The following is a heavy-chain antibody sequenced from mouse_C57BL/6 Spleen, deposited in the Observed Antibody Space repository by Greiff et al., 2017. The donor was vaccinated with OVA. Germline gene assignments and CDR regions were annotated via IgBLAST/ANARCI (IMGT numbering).Heavy chain of an antibody. J-gene: IGHJ1*03. D-gene: IGHD2-5*01. CDR2: ISYSGST. CDR1: GYSITSGYD. Sequence: EVKVEESGPGMVKPSQSLSLTCTVTGYSITSGYDWHWIRHFPGNKLEWMGYISYSGSTNYNPSLKSRISITHDTSKNHFFLKLNSVTTEDTATYYCAREAHEAYYSNYRYFDVWGTGTTVTVSS. V-gene: IGHV3-1*01. CDR3: AREAHEAYYSNYRYFDV.